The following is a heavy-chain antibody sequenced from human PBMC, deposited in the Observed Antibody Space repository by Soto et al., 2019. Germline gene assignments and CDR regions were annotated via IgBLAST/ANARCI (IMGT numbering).Heavy chain of an antibody. CDR2: INPYRGAT. Sequence: ASVKVSCKASGYSFTDYYMHWVRQAPGQGLEWMGWINPYRGATNYAQKFQGRVTMTRDTSISTAYMELSRLTSDDTAVYWCAREHVRPRTGAMDVWGQGTTVTVSS. CDR3: AREHVRPRTGAMDV. CDR1: GYSFTDYY. V-gene: IGHV1-2*02. J-gene: IGHJ6*02. D-gene: IGHD1-1*01.